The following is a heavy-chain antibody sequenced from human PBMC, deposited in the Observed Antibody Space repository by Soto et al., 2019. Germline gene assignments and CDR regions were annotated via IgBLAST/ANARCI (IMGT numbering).Heavy chain of an antibody. CDR2: IIPIFGTA. Sequence: QVQLVQSGAEVKKPGSSVKVSCKASGGTFSSYAISWVRQAPGQGLEWMGGIIPIFGTANYAQKFQGRVTITADESTSTAYMELSSLRSEDTAVYYGARGRGHYYDSSGRSSYWYFDLWGRGTLVTVSS. CDR1: GGTFSSYA. CDR3: ARGRGHYYDSSGRSSYWYFDL. J-gene: IGHJ2*01. D-gene: IGHD3-22*01. V-gene: IGHV1-69*01.